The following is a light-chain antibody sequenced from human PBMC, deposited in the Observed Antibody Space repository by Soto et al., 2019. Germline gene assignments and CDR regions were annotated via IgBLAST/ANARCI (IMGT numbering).Light chain of an antibody. V-gene: IGKV3-15*01. CDR2: DGS. Sequence: EVVMTQSPATLSVSPGERATVSCRASQTVSRNVAWYQQKPGQAPRLLIYDGSTRATGTPDRFIATASGTEFTLTISSLQSEDFALYCCHQYNNWPLTFGGGTNVEIK. J-gene: IGKJ4*01. CDR1: QTVSRN. CDR3: HQYNNWPLT.